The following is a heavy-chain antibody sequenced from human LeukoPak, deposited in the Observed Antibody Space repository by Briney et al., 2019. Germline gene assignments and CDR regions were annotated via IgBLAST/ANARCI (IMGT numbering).Heavy chain of an antibody. J-gene: IGHJ2*01. V-gene: IGHV3-13*01. CDR2: IGTASEI. D-gene: IGHD6-13*01. CDR3: ARAAYSSTWYSRYFDL. Sequence: GGSLRLSCAASGFTFSSYDIHWVRQATGKGLEWVSGIGTASEIYYPGSVKGRFTISRENAKNSLYLQINSLRAGDTAVYYCARAAYSSTWYSRYFDLWGRGTLVTVSS. CDR1: GFTFSSYD.